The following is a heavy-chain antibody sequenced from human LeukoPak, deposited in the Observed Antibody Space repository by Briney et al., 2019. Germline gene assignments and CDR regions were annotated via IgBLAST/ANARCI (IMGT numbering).Heavy chain of an antibody. CDR2: IIPILGIA. V-gene: IGHV1-69*04. CDR3: ARASLNTPYFDY. D-gene: IGHD2-15*01. Sequence: VASAKVSCKASGGTFSSYAISWVRQAPGQGLEWMGRIIPILGIANYAQKFQSRVTITADKSTSTAYMELSSLRSEDTAVYYCARASLNTPYFDYWGQGTLVTVSS. J-gene: IGHJ4*02. CDR1: GGTFSSYA.